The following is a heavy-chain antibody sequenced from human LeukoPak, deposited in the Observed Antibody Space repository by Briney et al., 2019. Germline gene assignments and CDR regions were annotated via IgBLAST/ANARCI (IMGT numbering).Heavy chain of an antibody. Sequence: SETLSLTCIVSGGSINRYYWSWVRQPPGKGLEWIGYIYYSGSTNYNPSLKSRVTISVDTSKNQFSLKLNSVTAADTAVYYCARLGSYFDYWGQGTLVTVSS. CDR3: ARLGSYFDY. CDR2: IYYSGST. J-gene: IGHJ4*02. CDR1: GGSINRYY. D-gene: IGHD1-26*01. V-gene: IGHV4-59*01.